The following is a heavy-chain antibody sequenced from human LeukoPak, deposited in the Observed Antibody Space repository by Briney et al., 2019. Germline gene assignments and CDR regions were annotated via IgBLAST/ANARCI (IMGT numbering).Heavy chain of an antibody. CDR2: ISYDGSNK. J-gene: IGHJ5*02. V-gene: IGHV3-30-3*01. Sequence: SGGPLRLSCAASGFTFSSYAMHWVRQAPGKGLEWVAVISYDGSNKYYADSVKGRFTISRDNSKNTLYLQMNSLRAEDTAVYYCAKAGDFWSGPPFDPWGQGTLVTVSS. CDR1: GFTFSSYA. CDR3: AKAGDFWSGPPFDP. D-gene: IGHD3-3*01.